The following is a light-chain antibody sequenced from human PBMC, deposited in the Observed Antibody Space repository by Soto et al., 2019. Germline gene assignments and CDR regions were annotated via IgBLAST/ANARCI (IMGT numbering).Light chain of an antibody. CDR1: SSDVGGYNY. CDR3: SSYTSSSTVV. Sequence: QSALTQPASVSGSPGQSITISCTGTSSDVGGYNYVSWYQHHPGKAPKLMIYDVSTRPSGVSNRFSGSKSDNTASLTISGLQAEDEADYYCSSYTSSSTVVFGGGTNLTVL. V-gene: IGLV2-14*03. J-gene: IGLJ2*01. CDR2: DVS.